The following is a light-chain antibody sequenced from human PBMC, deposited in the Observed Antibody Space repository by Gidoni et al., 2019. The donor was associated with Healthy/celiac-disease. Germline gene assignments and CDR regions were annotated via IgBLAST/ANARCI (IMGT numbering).Light chain of an antibody. CDR1: QSISSY. CDR2: AAS. Sequence: DIQMTQSPSSLSASVGDRVTITCRASQSISSYLNWYQQKPGKAPQLLIYAASSLQSGVPSRFSGSGSGTDFTLTISSLQPEDFATYYCQQSYSTPQNTFGGXTKVEIK. J-gene: IGKJ4*01. V-gene: IGKV1-39*01. CDR3: QQSYSTPQNT.